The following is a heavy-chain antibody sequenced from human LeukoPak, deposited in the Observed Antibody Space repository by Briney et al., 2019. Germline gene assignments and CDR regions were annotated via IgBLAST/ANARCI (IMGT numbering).Heavy chain of an antibody. CDR2: IKQDGSEK. J-gene: IGHJ4*02. CDR1: GFTFSSYW. Sequence: GGSLRLSCAASGFTFSSYWMSWVRRAPGKGLEWVANIKQDGSEKYYVDSVKGRFTISRDNAKNSLYLQMNSLRAEDTAVYYCARVGSSWYFDYWGQGTLVTVSS. CDR3: ARVGSSWYFDY. V-gene: IGHV3-7*01. D-gene: IGHD6-13*01.